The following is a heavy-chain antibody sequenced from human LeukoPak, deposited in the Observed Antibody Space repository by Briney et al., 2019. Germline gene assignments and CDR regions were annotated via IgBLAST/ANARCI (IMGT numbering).Heavy chain of an antibody. CDR2: INSNGDEI. Sequence: GGSLRLSCAASGFTFSRDAMSWVRQAPGKGLEWVSGINSNGDEIYYADSVRGRFTISRDNSNNELYLQMDSLRTEDTAVYYCANCIGSSSRDYWGQGTLVTVSS. CDR3: ANCIGSSSRDY. J-gene: IGHJ4*02. D-gene: IGHD6-6*01. V-gene: IGHV3-23*01. CDR1: GFTFSRDA.